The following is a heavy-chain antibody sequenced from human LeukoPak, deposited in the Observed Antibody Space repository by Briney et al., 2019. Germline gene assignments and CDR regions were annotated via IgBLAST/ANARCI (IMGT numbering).Heavy chain of an antibody. J-gene: IGHJ4*02. Sequence: PSETLSLTCAVYGGSFSGYYWSWIRQPPGKGLEWIGEINHSGSTNYNPSLKSRVAISVDTSKNQFSLKLSSVTAADTAVYYCASNRKRASCSSTSCYSRFDYWGQGTLVTVSS. CDR3: ASNRKRASCSSTSCYSRFDY. CDR1: GGSFSGYY. D-gene: IGHD2-2*01. V-gene: IGHV4-34*01. CDR2: INHSGST.